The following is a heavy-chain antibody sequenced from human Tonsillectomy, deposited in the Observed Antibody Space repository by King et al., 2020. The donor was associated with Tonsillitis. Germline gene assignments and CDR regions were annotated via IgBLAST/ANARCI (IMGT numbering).Heavy chain of an antibody. D-gene: IGHD6-19*01. V-gene: IGHV3-30*18. Sequence: VQLVESGGGVVQPGRSLRLSCAASGFTFSSYGMHWVRQAPGKGLEWVAVISYDGINKYYADSVKGRFTISRDNSKNTLSLKMISLRAEDTAVYYCANSWEKYSSGWPFHGLDVWGQGTTVTVSS. CDR1: GFTFSSYG. CDR3: ANSWEKYSSGWPFHGLDV. J-gene: IGHJ6*02. CDR2: ISYDGINK.